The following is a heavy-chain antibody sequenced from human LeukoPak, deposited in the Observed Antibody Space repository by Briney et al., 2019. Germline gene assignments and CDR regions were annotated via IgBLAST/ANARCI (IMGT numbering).Heavy chain of an antibody. D-gene: IGHD2-21*02. Sequence: PGGSLRLSCAASGFTFSSYAMSWVRQAPGKGLEWVSAISGSGGSTYYADSVKGRFTISSDNSKNTLYLQMNSLRAEDTAVYYCAYPYCGGDCYYDYYYGMDVWGQGTTVTVSS. CDR2: ISGSGGST. CDR3: AYPYCGGDCYYDYYYGMDV. CDR1: GFTFSSYA. J-gene: IGHJ6*02. V-gene: IGHV3-23*01.